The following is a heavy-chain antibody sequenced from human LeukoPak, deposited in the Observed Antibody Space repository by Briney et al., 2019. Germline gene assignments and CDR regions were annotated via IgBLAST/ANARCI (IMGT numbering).Heavy chain of an antibody. CDR2: ISSSGSTI. V-gene: IGHV3-48*03. Sequence: PGGSLRLSCAASGFTFSSYEMNWVRQAPGKGLEWVSYISSSGSTIYYADSVKGRFTISRDNAKNTLYLQMNSLRAETTAVYYCGRTLSGVTRNTYGSGIDDWSQGTLLTLSS. J-gene: IGHJ4*02. CDR3: GRTLSGVTRNTYGSGIDD. D-gene: IGHD6-19*01. CDR1: GFTFSSYE.